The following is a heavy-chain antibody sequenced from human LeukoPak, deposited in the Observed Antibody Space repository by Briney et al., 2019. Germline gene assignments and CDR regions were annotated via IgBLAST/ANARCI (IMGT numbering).Heavy chain of an antibody. D-gene: IGHD6-13*01. CDR3: ARDGGRWYDSSPTSNWFDP. V-gene: IGHV3-21*01. CDR2: LSSSDTYI. Sequence: GGSLRLSCAASVFTFSSYTMNWVRQAPGKGLEWVSSLSSSDTYIYYADSVKGRFTISRDNTKNSLYLQMNSLRAEDTAVYYCARDGGRWYDSSPTSNWFDPWVQGTLVTVSS. J-gene: IGHJ5*02. CDR1: VFTFSSYT.